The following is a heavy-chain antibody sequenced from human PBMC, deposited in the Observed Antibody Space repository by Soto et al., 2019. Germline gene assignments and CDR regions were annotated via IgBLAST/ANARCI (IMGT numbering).Heavy chain of an antibody. V-gene: IGHV5-51*01. CDR3: ARGGVSTRTFDY. D-gene: IGHD3-3*01. CDR2: IYPSDSDT. J-gene: IGHJ4*02. CDR1: GYNFAGYW. Sequence: PGESLNISCKGSGYNFAGYWIAWVRQMPGKGLELTGIIYPSDSDTRYRPSFQGQVTISADKSISSAYLQWSSLRASDTAMYYCARGGVSTRTFDYWGQGTPVTVSS.